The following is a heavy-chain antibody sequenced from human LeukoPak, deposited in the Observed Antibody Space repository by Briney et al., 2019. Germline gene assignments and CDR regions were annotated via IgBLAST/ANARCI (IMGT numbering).Heavy chain of an antibody. CDR3: ARDHSGFHFDY. V-gene: IGHV1-18*01. Sequence: ASVKVSCKASGYTFTSYHIAWVRQAPGRGLEWMGWISAYNGIPKYAENLQGRITMTIDTSTSTAYMELGSLRSDDTAVYYCARDHSGFHFDYWGQGTLVTVSS. D-gene: IGHD3-10*01. CDR2: ISAYNGIP. J-gene: IGHJ4*02. CDR1: GYTFTSYH.